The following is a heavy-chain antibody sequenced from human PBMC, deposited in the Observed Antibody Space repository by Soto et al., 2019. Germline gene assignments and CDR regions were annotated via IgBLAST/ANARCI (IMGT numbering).Heavy chain of an antibody. CDR1: GGTFSSSA. CDR3: ASLVVVTAVGGAFDI. D-gene: IGHD2-21*02. V-gene: IGHV1-69*13. CDR2: IIPIFGTA. J-gene: IGHJ3*02. Sequence: SVKVSCKASGGTFSSSAISWVRQAPGQGLEWMGGIIPIFGTANYAQKFQGRVTITADESTSTAYMELSSLRSEDTAVYYCASLVVVTAVGGAFDIWGQGTMVTVSS.